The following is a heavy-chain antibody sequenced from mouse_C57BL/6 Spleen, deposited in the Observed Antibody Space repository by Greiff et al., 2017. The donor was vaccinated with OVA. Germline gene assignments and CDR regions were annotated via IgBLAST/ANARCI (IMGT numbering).Heavy chain of an antibody. D-gene: IGHD1-1*01. Sequence: QVQLQQPGAELVKPGASVKLSCKASGYTFTSYWMHWVKQRPGRGLEWIGRIDPNSGGTTYNEKFKSKATLTVDKPSSTAYMQLSSLTSEDSAVYYCARVITTVVATSYYLDYWGQGTTLTVSS. CDR2: IDPNSGGT. V-gene: IGHV1-72*01. J-gene: IGHJ2*01. CDR3: ARVITTVVATSYYLDY. CDR1: GYTFTSYW.